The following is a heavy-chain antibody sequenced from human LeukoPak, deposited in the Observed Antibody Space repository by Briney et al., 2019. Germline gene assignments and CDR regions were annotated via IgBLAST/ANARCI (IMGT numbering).Heavy chain of an antibody. V-gene: IGHV3-7*01. J-gene: IGHJ4*02. D-gene: IGHD5-12*01. Sequence: GGTLRLSCAASGFNFYNFWMTWVRQAPGKGLEWVANIKQDGSEKYYGDPVKGRFTISRDNAKNSLALQINSLRADDTAVYYCARDSGSGSSGIFDYWGQGALVTVSS. CDR2: IKQDGSEK. CDR1: GFNFYNFW. CDR3: ARDSGSGSSGIFDY.